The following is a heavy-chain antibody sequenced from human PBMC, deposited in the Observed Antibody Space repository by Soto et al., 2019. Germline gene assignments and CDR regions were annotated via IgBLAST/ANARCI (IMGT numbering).Heavy chain of an antibody. Sequence: NPSETLSLTCTVSGGSISSGDYYWSWIRQPPGKGLEWIGYIYYSGSTYYNPSLKSRVTISVDTSKNQFSLKLSSVTAADTAVYYCASMTTVRSAFDYWGQGTLVTVSS. CDR2: IYYSGST. V-gene: IGHV4-30-4*01. CDR1: GGSISSGDYY. J-gene: IGHJ4*02. D-gene: IGHD4-4*01. CDR3: ASMTTVRSAFDY.